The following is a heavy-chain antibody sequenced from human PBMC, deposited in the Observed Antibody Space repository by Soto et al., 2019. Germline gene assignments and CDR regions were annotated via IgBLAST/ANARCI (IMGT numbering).Heavy chain of an antibody. CDR3: ARVYCSGGSCYSVDY. J-gene: IGHJ4*02. CDR1: GYTFTKYY. Sequence: GASVKVSCKASGYTFTKYYMHWGRQAPGQGLEWMGIINPSGGSTSYAQKFQGRVTMTRDTSTSTVYMELSSLRSEDTAVYYCARVYCSGGSCYSVDYWGQGTLVTVSS. CDR2: INPSGGST. D-gene: IGHD2-15*01. V-gene: IGHV1-46*03.